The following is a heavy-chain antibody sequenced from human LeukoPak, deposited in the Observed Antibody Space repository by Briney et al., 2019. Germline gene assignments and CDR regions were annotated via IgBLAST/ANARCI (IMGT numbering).Heavy chain of an antibody. D-gene: IGHD3-3*01. J-gene: IGHJ6*02. CDR1: GYTFTGYY. CDR3: ARFWSRGVVSRGMDV. V-gene: IGHV1-2*02. CDR2: INPNSGGT. Sequence: GASVKVSCKASGYTFTGYYMHWVRQAPGQGLEWMGWINPNSGGTNYAQKFQGRVTMTRDTSISTAYMELSRLRSDDTAVYCCARFWSRGVVSRGMDVWGQGTTVTVSS.